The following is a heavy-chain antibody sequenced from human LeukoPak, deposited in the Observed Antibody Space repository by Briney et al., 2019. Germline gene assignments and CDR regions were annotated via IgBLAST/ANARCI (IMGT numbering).Heavy chain of an antibody. Sequence: VASVTVSCKASGYTFTDYYMHWVRQAPGQGLEWMGWINPNSGGTNYAQKFQGRVTMTRDTSISTAYMELSRLRSDDTAVYYCARDLVPMTTVTTDYWGQGTLVTVSS. CDR2: INPNSGGT. CDR1: GYTFTDYY. CDR3: ARDLVPMTTVTTDY. V-gene: IGHV1-2*02. J-gene: IGHJ4*02. D-gene: IGHD4-17*01.